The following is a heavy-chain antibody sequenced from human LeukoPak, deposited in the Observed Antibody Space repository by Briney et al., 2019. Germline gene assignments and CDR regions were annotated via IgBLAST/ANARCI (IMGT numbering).Heavy chain of an antibody. CDR3: ARDGDYVTGLDY. Sequence: GASVKVSCKVSGYTLTELSMHWVRQAPGKGLEWMGGFDPEDGETIYAQKFQGRVTMTEDTSTDTAYMELRSLRSDDTAVYYCARDGDYVTGLDYWGQGTLVTVSS. CDR1: GYTLTELS. D-gene: IGHD4-17*01. J-gene: IGHJ4*02. CDR2: FDPEDGET. V-gene: IGHV1-24*01.